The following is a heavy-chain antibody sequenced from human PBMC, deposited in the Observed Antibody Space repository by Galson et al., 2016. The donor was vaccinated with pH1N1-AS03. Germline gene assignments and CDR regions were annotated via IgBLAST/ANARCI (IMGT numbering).Heavy chain of an antibody. V-gene: IGHV6-1*01. J-gene: IGHJ4*02. CDR2: TYYRSKWYN. D-gene: IGHD1-26*01. CDR1: GDSVSSNTAA. CDR3: ARDHLGAGPAFDY. Sequence: CAISGDSVSSNTAAWNWIRQSPSRGLEWLGRTYYRSKWYNDYAVFVTNRITINPDTSKNQFSLQLNSVTPEDTAVYYCARDHLGAGPAFDYWGQGTLVTVSS.